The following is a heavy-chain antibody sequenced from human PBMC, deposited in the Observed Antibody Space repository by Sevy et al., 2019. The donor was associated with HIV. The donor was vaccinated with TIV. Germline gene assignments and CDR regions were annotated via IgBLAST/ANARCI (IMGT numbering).Heavy chain of an antibody. V-gene: IGHV3-15*01. Sequence: GGSLRLSCAVSGFTFNNAWMNWVRQAPGTGLQWVGLIKSKIDGETTDYAAPVKGRFTISREDSKNTLVLQMNSLKIEDTAVYYCATAPGYYDSAPFDYWGPGTLVTVSS. CDR1: GFTFNNAW. CDR2: IKSKIDGETT. J-gene: IGHJ4*02. CDR3: ATAPGYYDSAPFDY. D-gene: IGHD3-22*01.